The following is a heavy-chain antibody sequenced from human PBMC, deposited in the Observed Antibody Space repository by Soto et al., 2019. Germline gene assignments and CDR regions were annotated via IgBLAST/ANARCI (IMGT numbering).Heavy chain of an antibody. CDR1: GGTFSSYA. V-gene: IGHV1-69*13. D-gene: IGHD6-6*01. J-gene: IGHJ6*04. Sequence: ASVKVSCKASGGTFSSYAISWVRQAPGQGLEWMGGIIPIFGTANYAQKFQGRVTITADESTSTAYMELSSLRSEDTAVYYCASPLSIAARLGTYYHYSYATVVWGTGPTVTV. CDR2: IIPIFGTA. CDR3: ASPLSIAARLGTYYHYSYATVV.